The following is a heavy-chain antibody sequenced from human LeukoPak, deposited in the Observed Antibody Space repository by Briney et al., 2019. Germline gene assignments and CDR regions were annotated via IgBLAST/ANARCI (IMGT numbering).Heavy chain of an antibody. CDR3: ARPLYTSGSYLIAY. V-gene: IGHV3-72*01. D-gene: IGHD6-19*01. CDR1: GFTFSSYS. J-gene: IGHJ4*02. Sequence: HPGGSLRLSCAASGFTFSSYSMNWVRQAPGKGLEWVGRSRNKANSYTTEYAASVKGRFTISRDDSKNSLYLQMNSLKTEDTAVYYCARPLYTSGSYLIAYWGQGTLVTVSS. CDR2: SRNKANSYTT.